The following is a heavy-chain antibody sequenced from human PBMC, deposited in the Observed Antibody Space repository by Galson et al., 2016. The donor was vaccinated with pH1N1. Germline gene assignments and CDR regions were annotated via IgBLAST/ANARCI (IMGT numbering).Heavy chain of an antibody. CDR2: ISNSGST. J-gene: IGHJ6*04. V-gene: IGHV4-39*07. CDR3: VHSGYSGYFYAMDV. Sequence: SETLSLTCTVSGGSISSSTYYWGWIRQPPGKGLEWIASISNSGSTYYKPSLKSRVTISVDTSKIQLSLKLSAVTAADTAVYYGVHSGYSGYFYAMDVWGKGTTVTVSS. D-gene: IGHD5-12*01. CDR1: GGSISSSTYY.